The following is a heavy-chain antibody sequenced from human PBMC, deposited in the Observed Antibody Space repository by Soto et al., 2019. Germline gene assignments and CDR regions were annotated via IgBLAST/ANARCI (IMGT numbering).Heavy chain of an antibody. V-gene: IGHV1-69*13. D-gene: IGHD2-2*01. CDR3: ARSRCSSTSCYHYYYYGMDV. CDR2: IIPIFGTA. Sequence: SVKVSCKASGGTFSSYSISWVRQAPGQGLEWMGGIIPIFGTANYAQKFQGRVTITADESTSTAYMELSSLRSEDTAVYYCARSRCSSTSCYHYYYYGMDVWGQGTTVTVSS. J-gene: IGHJ6*02. CDR1: GGTFSSYS.